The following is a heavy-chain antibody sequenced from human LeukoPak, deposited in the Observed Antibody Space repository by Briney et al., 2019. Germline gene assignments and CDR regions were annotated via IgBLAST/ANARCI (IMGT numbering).Heavy chain of an antibody. CDR3: ARDRGKDYFGD. D-gene: IGHD4-23*01. Sequence: PGGSLRLSCVTSGLTFTNHGFHWLRQAADKGLKWVAFVRNDGFDTCHSNSVKGRFSISRDDSKNTVYLQMNSLRAEDTALYYCARDRGKDYFGDWGQGTQVTVSS. V-gene: IGHV3-30*02. CDR1: GLTFTNHG. J-gene: IGHJ4*02. CDR2: VRNDGFDT.